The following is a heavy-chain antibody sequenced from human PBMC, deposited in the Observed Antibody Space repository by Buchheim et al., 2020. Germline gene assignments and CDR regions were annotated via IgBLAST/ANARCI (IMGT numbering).Heavy chain of an antibody. CDR3: AKTGAQGYLEY. J-gene: IGHJ4*02. CDR2: IYQSGTT. V-gene: IGHV4-4*02. Sequence: QVQLQESGPGLVKPSGTLSLTYSVSGASISSRNWWTWVRQSPGKGLEWIGEIYQSGTTNYNPSLKSRVTISMDKSKNQFSLKVNSVTAADTAVFYCAKTGAQGYLEYWGQG. D-gene: IGHD6-13*01. CDR1: GASISSRNW.